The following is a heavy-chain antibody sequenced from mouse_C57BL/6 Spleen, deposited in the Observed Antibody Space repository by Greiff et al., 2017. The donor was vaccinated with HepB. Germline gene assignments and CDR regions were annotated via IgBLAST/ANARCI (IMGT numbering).Heavy chain of an antibody. CDR3: ARRLGLSLSFDY. J-gene: IGHJ2*01. CDR2: IDPSDSYT. CDR1: GYTFTSYW. Sequence: QVQLQQSGAELVMPGASVKLSCKASGYTFTSYWMHWVKQRPGQGLEWIGEIDPSDSYTNYNQKFKGKSTLTVDKSSSTAYMQLSSLTSEDSAVYYCARRLGLSLSFDYWGQGTTLTVSS. D-gene: IGHD3-2*02. V-gene: IGHV1-69*01.